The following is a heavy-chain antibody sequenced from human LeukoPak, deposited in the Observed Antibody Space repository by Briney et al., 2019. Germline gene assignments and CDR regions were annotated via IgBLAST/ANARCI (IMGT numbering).Heavy chain of an antibody. V-gene: IGHV3-7*01. CDR2: INQDGSEK. CDR3: ARELNYFDY. Sequence: GGSLRLSCAASGITFSTHWMTWVRQAAGKGLEWVANINQDGSEKYYVDSVKGRFTISRDNAKNSVYLQMNSLRAEDTAVYYCARELNYFDYWGQGTLVTVSS. CDR1: GITFSTHW. J-gene: IGHJ4*02.